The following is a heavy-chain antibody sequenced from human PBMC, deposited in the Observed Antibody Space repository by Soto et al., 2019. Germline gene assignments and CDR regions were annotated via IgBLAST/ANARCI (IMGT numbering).Heavy chain of an antibody. Sequence: QVQLVESGGGVVQPGRSLRLSCAASGFTFSSYGMHWVRQAPGKGLEWVAVISYDGSNKYYADSVKGRFTISRDNSKNTQYLQMNSLRAEDTAVYYCAKGVKRDIVLVPAAIDYWGQGTLVTVSS. D-gene: IGHD2-2*01. CDR1: GFTFSSYG. J-gene: IGHJ4*02. V-gene: IGHV3-30*18. CDR2: ISYDGSNK. CDR3: AKGVKRDIVLVPAAIDY.